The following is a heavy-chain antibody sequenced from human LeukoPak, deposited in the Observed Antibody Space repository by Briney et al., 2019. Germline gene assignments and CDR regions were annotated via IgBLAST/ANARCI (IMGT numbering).Heavy chain of an antibody. J-gene: IGHJ5*02. CDR2: ISAYNGNT. D-gene: IGHD1-26*01. CDR3: ARDRGELLGWFDP. CDR1: GYTFSSYG. Sequence: GASVKVSCKASGYTFSSYGISWVRQAPGQGLEWMGWISAYNGNTNYAQKLQGRVTMTRDTSISTAYMELSRLRSDDTAVYYCARDRGELLGWFDPWGQGTLVTVSS. V-gene: IGHV1-18*01.